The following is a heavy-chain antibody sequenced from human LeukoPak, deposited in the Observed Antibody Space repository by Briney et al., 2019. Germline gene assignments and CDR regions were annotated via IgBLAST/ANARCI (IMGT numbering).Heavy chain of an antibody. J-gene: IGHJ4*02. CDR3: ATATYCSISTCYSGLFDN. Sequence: GGSLRLSCAASGFSVSVNYMSWVRQAQGKGLEWVSLIYSGGSTDYSDSVRGRFTISRDNSKNTLSLHMNSLRAEDTAVYYCATATYCSISTCYSGLFDNWGQGTLVTVSS. CDR2: IYSGGST. V-gene: IGHV3-53*01. D-gene: IGHD2-15*01. CDR1: GFSVSVNY.